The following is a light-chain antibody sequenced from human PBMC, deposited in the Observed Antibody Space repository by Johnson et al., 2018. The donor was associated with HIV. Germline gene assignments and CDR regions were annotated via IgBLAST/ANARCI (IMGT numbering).Light chain of an antibody. CDR2: ENN. J-gene: IGLJ1*01. Sequence: QSVLTQPPSVSAAPGQKVTVSCSGSSSNIGNNYVSWYQQLPGTAPKLLIYENNKRPSGIPDRFSGSKSGTSATLGITGLQTGDEADYYCGTCDSSLNSYVFGTGTKVTVL. CDR3: GTCDSSLNSYV. V-gene: IGLV1-51*02. CDR1: SSNIGNNY.